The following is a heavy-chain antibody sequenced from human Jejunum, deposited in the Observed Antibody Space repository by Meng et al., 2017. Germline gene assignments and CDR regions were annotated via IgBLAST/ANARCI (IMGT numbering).Heavy chain of an antibody. D-gene: IGHD1-1*01. J-gene: IGHJ4*02. CDR2: IYPADSDT. V-gene: IGHV5-51*01. CDR1: GYTFTNYW. CDR3: ATMDNTGWALDN. Sequence: GESLKISCQGSGYTFTNYWIAWVRQMPGKGLEWMGMIYPADSDTRYSPSFKGQVIVSADKSINTAYLQWRSLNASDTAMYYRATMDNTGWALDNWGQGTLVTVSS.